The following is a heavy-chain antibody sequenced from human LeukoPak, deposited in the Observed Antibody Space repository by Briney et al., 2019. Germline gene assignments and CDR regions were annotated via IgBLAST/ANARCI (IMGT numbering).Heavy chain of an antibody. CDR1: GYTFTSYD. D-gene: IGHD4-17*01. CDR3: ARGSYYGDYPGY. J-gene: IGHJ4*02. V-gene: IGHV1-8*01. Sequence: ASVKVSCKASGYTFTSYDINWVRQATGQGLEWMGWMNPNSGNTGYAQKFQGRVTMTRSTSISTAYMELSSLRSEDTAVYYCARGSYYGDYPGYWGQGTLVTVSS. CDR2: MNPNSGNT.